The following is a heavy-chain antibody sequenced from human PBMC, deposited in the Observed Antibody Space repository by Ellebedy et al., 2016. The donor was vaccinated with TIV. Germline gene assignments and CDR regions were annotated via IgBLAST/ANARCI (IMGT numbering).Heavy chain of an antibody. CDR1: GFTFGDYA. Sequence: PGGSLRLSCTASGFTFGDYAMSWVRQAPGKGLEWVGFIRSKADGGTTEYAASVKGRFTISRDDSKSIAYLQMNSLKTEDTAVYYCTRDRGSSWYYYYYYGMDVWGQGTTVTVSS. D-gene: IGHD6-13*01. CDR3: TRDRGSSWYYYYYYGMDV. J-gene: IGHJ6*02. CDR2: IRSKADGGTT. V-gene: IGHV3-49*04.